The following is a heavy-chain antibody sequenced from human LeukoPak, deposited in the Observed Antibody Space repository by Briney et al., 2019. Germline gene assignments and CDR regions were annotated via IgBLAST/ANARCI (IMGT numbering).Heavy chain of an antibody. CDR2: ISSGGTYK. V-gene: IGHV3-21*01. J-gene: IGHJ6*02. D-gene: IGHD3-16*01. Sequence: GGSLRLSCAASGFTFSDYTMNWVRQAPGKGLEWVSSISSGGTYKYYADSVKGRFTISRDNAQNSLYLQMNSLRAEDSAVYYCARWGRWGSIYYYFAMDVWGQGTTVTVSS. CDR3: ARWGRWGSIYYYFAMDV. CDR1: GFTFSDYT.